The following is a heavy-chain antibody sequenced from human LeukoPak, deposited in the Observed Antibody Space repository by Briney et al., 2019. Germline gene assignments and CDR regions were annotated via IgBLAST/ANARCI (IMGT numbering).Heavy chain of an antibody. J-gene: IGHJ3*02. CDR3: ARDSVVDTSDDAFDI. CDR1: GFTVSSNY. V-gene: IGHV3-66*02. Sequence: PGGSLRLSCAASGFTVSSNYMSWVRQAPGKGLEWVSVIYSGGSTYYADSVKGRFTISRDNSKNTLYLQMNSLRAKDTAVYYCARDSVVDTSDDAFDIWGQGTMVTVSS. D-gene: IGHD2-15*01. CDR2: IYSGGST.